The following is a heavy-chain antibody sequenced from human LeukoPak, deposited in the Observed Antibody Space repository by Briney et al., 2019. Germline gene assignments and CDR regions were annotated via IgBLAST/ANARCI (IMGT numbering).Heavy chain of an antibody. Sequence: SETLSLTCTVSGGSISSISYYWGWIRQPPGKGLEWIVSSYYSGSTYYNPSLKSRVTISVDTSKNQFSLKLSSVTAADTAVYYCARRSVVTAINFDAFDIWGQGTMVTVSS. D-gene: IGHD2-21*02. CDR3: ARRSVVTAINFDAFDI. CDR1: GGSISSISYY. V-gene: IGHV4-39*01. J-gene: IGHJ3*02. CDR2: SYYSGST.